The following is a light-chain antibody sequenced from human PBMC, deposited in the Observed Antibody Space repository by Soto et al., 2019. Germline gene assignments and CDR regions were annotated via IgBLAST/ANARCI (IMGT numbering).Light chain of an antibody. J-gene: IGKJ5*01. CDR2: LAS. Sequence: DIQMTQSPSSLSASVGDRVTITCRATHDINRWLAWYQHTPGKAPKLLIYLASSLESGVPSRFSGSGSGTEFTLTISSLQTEDFATYYCQQYDNLPITFGQGTRLEIK. V-gene: IGKV1-12*01. CDR1: HDINRW. CDR3: QQYDNLPIT.